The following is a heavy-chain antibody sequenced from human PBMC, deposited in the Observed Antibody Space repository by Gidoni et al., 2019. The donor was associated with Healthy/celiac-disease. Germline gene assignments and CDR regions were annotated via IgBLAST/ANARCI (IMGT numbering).Heavy chain of an antibody. J-gene: IGHJ4*02. CDR2: IKHSGST. V-gene: IGHV4-34*01. CDR3: ATTYYDFWSGESPDDY. CDR1: GGSFSGYY. Sequence: QVQLQQWGAGLWKPSETLSLTCAVYGGSFSGYYWSWIRQPPGKGLEWIGEIKHSGSTNYNPSLKSRVTISVDTSKTQFSLKLSSVTAADTAVYYCATTYYDFWSGESPDDYWGQGTLVTVSS. D-gene: IGHD3-3*01.